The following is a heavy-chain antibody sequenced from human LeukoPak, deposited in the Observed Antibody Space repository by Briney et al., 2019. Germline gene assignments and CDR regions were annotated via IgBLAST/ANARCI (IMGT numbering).Heavy chain of an antibody. D-gene: IGHD1-20*01. J-gene: IGHJ6*02. Sequence: VASVKVSCKASGGTFSSYAISWVRQAPGQGLEWMGGIIPIFGTANYAQKFQGRVTITADESTSTAYMELSSLRSEDTAVYYCAAPSHSGYNWNDNRPPYGMDVWGQGTTVTVSS. CDR2: IIPIFGTA. CDR1: GGTFSSYA. CDR3: AAPSHSGYNWNDNRPPYGMDV. V-gene: IGHV1-69*13.